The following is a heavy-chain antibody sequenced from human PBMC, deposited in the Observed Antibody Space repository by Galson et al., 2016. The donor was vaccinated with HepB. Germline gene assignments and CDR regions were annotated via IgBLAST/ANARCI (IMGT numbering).Heavy chain of an antibody. CDR3: TRDLNFLLFDY. D-gene: IGHD2/OR15-2a*01. CDR2: LPTDESPP. V-gene: IGHV3-74*03. J-gene: IGHJ4*02. Sequence: SLRLSCAASGFDFSNYVMHWVRQAPGKGLEWVSRLPTDESPPTYADSVRGRFTISRDNAKNTLYLQMNSLRADDTAVYYCTRDLNFLLFDYWGRGALVTVSS. CDR1: GFDFSNYV.